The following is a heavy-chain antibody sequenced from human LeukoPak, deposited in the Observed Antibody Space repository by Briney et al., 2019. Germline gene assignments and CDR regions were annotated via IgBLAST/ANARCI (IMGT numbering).Heavy chain of an antibody. V-gene: IGHV3-7*01. Sequence: GSLRLSRASSGFTFSYPWVTWVRQAPGKGVEWVANIKNDGTVKNYVDSVKGRFTISRDNAKNSLYLQMNSLRAEDTGVYYCAKDSYSKGDYWGQGVLVTVSS. J-gene: IGHJ4*02. CDR3: AKDSYSKGDY. CDR2: IKNDGTVK. D-gene: IGHD5-18*01. CDR1: GFTFSYPW.